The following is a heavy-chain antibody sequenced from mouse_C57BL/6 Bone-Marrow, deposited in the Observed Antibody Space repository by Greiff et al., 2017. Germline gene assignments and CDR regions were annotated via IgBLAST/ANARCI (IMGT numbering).Heavy chain of an antibody. J-gene: IGHJ2*01. CDR3: ARSLTIYYLDY. CDR2: INPNNGGT. Sequence: VQLQQSGPELVKPGASVKISCKASGYTFSDYYMNWVKQSPGKSLEWIGDINPNNGGTSYNQKFKGKATLTVDKSSSTAYMELRSLTSEDSAVYYCARSLTIYYLDYWGQGTTLTVSA. V-gene: IGHV1-26*01. CDR1: GYTFSDYY.